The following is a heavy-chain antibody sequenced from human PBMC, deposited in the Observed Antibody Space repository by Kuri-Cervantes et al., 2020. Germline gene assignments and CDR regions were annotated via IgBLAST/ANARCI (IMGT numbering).Heavy chain of an antibody. CDR1: GFTFSSYN. CDR2: IKQDGSEK. V-gene: IGHV3-7*04. J-gene: IGHJ4*02. D-gene: IGHD3-10*01. CDR3: ARGGAFWYY. Sequence: GGSLRLSCAASGFTFSSYNMNWVRQAPGKGLEWVANIKQDGSEKYYVDSVRGRFTISRDDAKNSLYLQMNSLRVEDTAVYYCARGGAFWYYWGQGTPVTVSS.